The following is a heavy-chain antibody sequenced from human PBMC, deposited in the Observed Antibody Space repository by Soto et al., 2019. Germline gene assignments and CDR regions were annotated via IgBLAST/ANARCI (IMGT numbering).Heavy chain of an antibody. CDR2: IYYSGST. Sequence: QVQLQESGPGLVKPSQTLSLTCTVSGGSISSGGYYWSWIRQHPGKGLEWIGYIYYSGSTYYNPSLKSRVSISGETSKNQFPLKLSPVTAAGPAVYYCAREPYYYDPSPPPWGQGTLVTVSS. D-gene: IGHD3-22*01. CDR1: GGSISSGGYY. V-gene: IGHV4-31*03. CDR3: AREPYYYDPSPPP. J-gene: IGHJ5*02.